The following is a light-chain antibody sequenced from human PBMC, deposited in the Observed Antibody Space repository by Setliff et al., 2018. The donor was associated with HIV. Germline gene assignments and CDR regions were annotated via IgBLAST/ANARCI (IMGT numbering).Light chain of an antibody. J-gene: IGLJ2*01. CDR3: CSFAGSDTWI. CDR1: SNDVGYYNR. CDR2: EVS. V-gene: IGLV2-23*02. Sequence: QSALAQPPSASGSPGQSVTISCTGTSNDVGYYNRVSWYQQYPGKAPKVMMYEVSKRPSGVSNRFSGSKSGTTASLTISGLQAEDEADYYCCSFAGSDTWIFGGGTKVTVL.